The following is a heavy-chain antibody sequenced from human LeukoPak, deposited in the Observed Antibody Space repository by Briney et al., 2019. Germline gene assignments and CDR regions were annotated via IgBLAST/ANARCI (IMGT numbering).Heavy chain of an antibody. CDR3: ARVVSCDFWGGGGGYYFDY. D-gene: IGHD3-3*01. V-gene: IGHV1-69*13. J-gene: IGHJ4*02. CDR2: IIPIFGTA. Sequence: ASVKVSCKASGGTYSSYAISWVRQAPGQGLEWMGGIIPIFGTANYAQKFQGRVTITADESTSTAYMELSSLRSEDTAVYYCARVVSCDFWGGGGGYYFDYWGQGTLVTVSS. CDR1: GGTYSSYA.